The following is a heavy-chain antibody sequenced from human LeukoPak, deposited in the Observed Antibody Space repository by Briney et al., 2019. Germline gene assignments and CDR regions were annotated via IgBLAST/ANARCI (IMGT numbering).Heavy chain of an antibody. Sequence: SETLSLTCAVYGGSFSGYYWCWIRQPPGKGLEWIGEINHSGSTNYNPSLKSRVTISVDTSKNQFSLKLSSVTAADTAVYYCARGRRRITMIVGRVGAFDIWGQGTMVTVSS. V-gene: IGHV4-34*01. CDR3: ARGRRRITMIVGRVGAFDI. D-gene: IGHD3-22*01. J-gene: IGHJ3*02. CDR1: GGSFSGYY. CDR2: INHSGST.